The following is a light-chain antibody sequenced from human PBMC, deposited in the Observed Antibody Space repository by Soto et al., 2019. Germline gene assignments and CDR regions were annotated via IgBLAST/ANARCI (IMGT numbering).Light chain of an antibody. CDR2: DAV. Sequence: PGDRATLSCRDSQNIRTYLRWYQQKPGQSPRLLVYDAVNRAAGAPDRVSGSGSGTDFTRTITNVEPDDCAVYVCQQRSDWPPLTFGGGTRVEIK. J-gene: IGKJ4*01. CDR1: QNIRTY. CDR3: QQRSDWPPLT. V-gene: IGKV3-11*01.